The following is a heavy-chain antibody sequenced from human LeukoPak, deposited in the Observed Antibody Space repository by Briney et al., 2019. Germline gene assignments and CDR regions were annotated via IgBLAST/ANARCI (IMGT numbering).Heavy chain of an antibody. CDR1: GFTFXSYA. J-gene: IGHJ4*02. V-gene: IGHV3-23*01. Sequence: GXSXXLXXAXXGFTFXSYAXSWVRQAPGKGXXXVXAIXXSGGSTYYADSVKGRFTISRDNSKNTLYLQMNSLRAEDTAVYYCAKGDYYYDSSGYYPTLLGYWGQGTLVTVSS. CDR2: IXXSGGST. CDR3: AKGDYYYDSSGYYPTLLGY. D-gene: IGHD3-22*01.